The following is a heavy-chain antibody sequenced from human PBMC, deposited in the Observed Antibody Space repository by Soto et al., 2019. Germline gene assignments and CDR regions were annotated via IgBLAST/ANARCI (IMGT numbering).Heavy chain of an antibody. D-gene: IGHD1-26*01. Sequence: TLSLTCAVSGGSISSGGYSWSWIRQPPGKGLEWIGYIYHSGSTYYNPSLKSRVTISVDRSKNQFSLKLSSVTAADTAVYYCARWGGNGMDVWGQGTTVTVSS. CDR1: GGSISSGGYS. CDR3: ARWGGNGMDV. CDR2: IYHSGST. J-gene: IGHJ6*02. V-gene: IGHV4-30-2*01.